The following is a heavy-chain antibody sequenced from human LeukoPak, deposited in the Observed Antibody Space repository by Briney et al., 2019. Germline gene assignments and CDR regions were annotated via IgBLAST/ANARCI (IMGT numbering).Heavy chain of an antibody. Sequence: ASVKVSCKTSGYTFTAHYIHWVRQAPGQGLEWMGWINPNSGGTNYAQKFQGRVTMTRDTSISTAYMELSRLRSDDTAVYYCARNLGYYGSGSYFSQTDYWGQGTLVTVSS. D-gene: IGHD3-10*01. CDR2: INPNSGGT. CDR1: GYTFTAHY. CDR3: ARNLGYYGSGSYFSQTDY. V-gene: IGHV1-2*02. J-gene: IGHJ4*02.